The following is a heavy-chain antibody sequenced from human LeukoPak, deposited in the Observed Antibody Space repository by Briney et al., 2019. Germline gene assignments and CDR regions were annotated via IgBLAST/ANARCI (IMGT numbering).Heavy chain of an antibody. J-gene: IGHJ5*02. CDR1: GFTFSNYA. V-gene: IGHV3-23*01. D-gene: IGHD2-21*01. Sequence: GGSLRLSCAASGFTFSNYAMSWVRQAPGKGLEWVSTISGSGDSTYYADSVKGRLTISRDNFKNTLHLQMNSLRAEDTAVYYCAKAHYYSANWFDPWGQGTLVTVSS. CDR2: ISGSGDST. CDR3: AKAHYYSANWFDP.